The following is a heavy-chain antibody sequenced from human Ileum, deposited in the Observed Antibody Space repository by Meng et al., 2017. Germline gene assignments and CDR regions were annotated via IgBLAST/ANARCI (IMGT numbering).Heavy chain of an antibody. CDR3: APPKGVVAAATDPVY. J-gene: IGHJ4*02. V-gene: IGHV3-23*01. CDR2: ISSSGGRT. D-gene: IGHD2-15*01. CDR1: GFTFSSYD. Sequence: EVQLLESGGGFGQPGGSVRLSCAASGFTFSSYDMSWVRQAPGKGLEWVSGISSSGGRTDYADSVKGRFTISRDNSKNRLYLQMNSLRVEDTAVYYCAPPKGVVAAATDPVYWGQGTLVTVSS.